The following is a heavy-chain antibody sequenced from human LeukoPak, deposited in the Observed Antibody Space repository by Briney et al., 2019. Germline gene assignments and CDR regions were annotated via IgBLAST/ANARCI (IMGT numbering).Heavy chain of an antibody. CDR3: ARGTTPAGLGY. Sequence: SETLSLTCTVSGGSISSYYWSWIRQPPGKGLEWIGYIYYSGSTYYNPSLKSRVTISVDTSKNQFSLKLSSVTAADTAVYYCARGTTPAGLGYWGQGTLVTVSS. CDR1: GGSISSYY. CDR2: IYYSGST. V-gene: IGHV4-30-4*08. D-gene: IGHD3/OR15-3a*01. J-gene: IGHJ4*02.